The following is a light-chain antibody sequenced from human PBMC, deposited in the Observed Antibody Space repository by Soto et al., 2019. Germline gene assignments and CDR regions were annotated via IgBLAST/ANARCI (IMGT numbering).Light chain of an antibody. CDR3: SSYTTSTTYV. CDR1: SSDVGRYNY. Sequence: QSALTQPASVSGSPGQSITISCTGTSSDVGRYNYVSWYQHHPGKAPRLMIYDVSNRASGVSNRFSGSKSGNTASLTIPGLQAEDEADYYCSSYTTSTTYVFGTGTKLTVL. J-gene: IGLJ1*01. V-gene: IGLV2-14*01. CDR2: DVS.